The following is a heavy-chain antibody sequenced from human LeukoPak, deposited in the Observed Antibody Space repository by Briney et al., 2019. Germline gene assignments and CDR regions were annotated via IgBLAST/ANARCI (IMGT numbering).Heavy chain of an antibody. J-gene: IGHJ4*02. CDR1: GFTFSSYS. V-gene: IGHV3-21*01. D-gene: IGHD3-22*01. CDR3: ARATTYYYDSSGYNFDY. CDR2: ISSSSSYI. Sequence: KTGGSLRLSCAASGFTFSSYSMNWVRQAPGKGLEWVSSISSSSSYIYYADSVKGRFTISRDNAKNSLYLQMNSLRAEDTAVYYCARATTYYYDSSGYNFDYWGQGTLVTVSS.